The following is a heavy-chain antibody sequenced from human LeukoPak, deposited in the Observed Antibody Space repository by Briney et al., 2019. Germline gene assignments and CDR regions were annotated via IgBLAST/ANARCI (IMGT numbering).Heavy chain of an antibody. J-gene: IGHJ4*02. V-gene: IGHV4-59*08. Sequence: SETLSLTCTVSGGSINAYYWNWMRQPPGKGLEWCGYIYYTGSTNINYNPSLESRVTLSIDTSRNQFSLNLKSVTAADTAIYYCARQGSVLKPYDFWGQGALVTVSS. D-gene: IGHD3-16*01. CDR1: GGSINAYY. CDR2: IYYTGSTNI. CDR3: ARQGSVLKPYDF.